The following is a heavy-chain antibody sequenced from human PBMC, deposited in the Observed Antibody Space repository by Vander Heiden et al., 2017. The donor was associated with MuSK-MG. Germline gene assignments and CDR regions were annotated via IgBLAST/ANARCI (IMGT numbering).Heavy chain of an antibody. V-gene: IGHV1-18*01. CDR1: GYTFTSYG. CDR2: ISAYNGNT. D-gene: IGHD3-22*01. J-gene: IGHJ6*03. CDR3: ARGESSCYPRGSYYYYMDV. Sequence: QVQLVQSGAEVKKPGASVKVSCKASGYTFTSYGISWVRQAPGQGLEWMRWISAYNGNTNYAKKLQGRVTMTTDTSTSTAYMELRSLRSDDTAVYYCARGESSCYPRGSYYYYMDVWGQGTTGTVAS.